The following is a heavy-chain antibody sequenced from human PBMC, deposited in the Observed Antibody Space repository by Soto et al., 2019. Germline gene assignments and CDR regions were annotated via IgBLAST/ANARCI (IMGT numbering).Heavy chain of an antibody. CDR1: GFTFSSYG. Sequence: QVQLVESGGGVVQPGRSLRLSCAASGFTFSSYGMHWVRQAPGKGLEWVAVISYDGSNKYYADSVKGRFTISRDNSKNTLYLQINSLRAEDTAVYYCAKDGYGDYVFSSYYYYGMDVW. CDR3: AKDGYGDYVFSSYYYYGMDV. CDR2: ISYDGSNK. J-gene: IGHJ6*01. D-gene: IGHD4-17*01. V-gene: IGHV3-30*18.